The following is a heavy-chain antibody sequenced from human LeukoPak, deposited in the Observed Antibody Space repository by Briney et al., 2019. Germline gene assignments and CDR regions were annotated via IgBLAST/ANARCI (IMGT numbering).Heavy chain of an antibody. J-gene: IGHJ5*02. CDR3: ARHGSSGWNSGWFDP. CDR2: IYYSGST. D-gene: IGHD6-19*01. V-gene: IGHV4-59*01. CDR1: GGSISSYY. Sequence: PSETLSLTCTVSGGSISSYYWSWIRQPPGKGLEWIGYIYYSGSTNYNPSLKSRVTISVDTSKNQFSLKLSSVTAADTAVYYCARHGSSGWNSGWFDPWGQGTLVTVSS.